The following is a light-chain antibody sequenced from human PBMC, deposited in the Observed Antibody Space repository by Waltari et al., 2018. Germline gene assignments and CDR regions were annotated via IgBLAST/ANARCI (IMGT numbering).Light chain of an antibody. CDR1: SSDVGGYDS. V-gene: IGLV2-14*01. CDR2: DVS. J-gene: IGLJ3*02. Sequence: QSALTQPASVSGSPGQSITISCAGTSSDVGGYDSVSWYQQHPGKAPKLMIYDVSKRPSGVSNRFSGSKSGNTASLTISGLQAEDEADYYCSSYTSSSPWVFGGGTKLTVL. CDR3: SSYTSSSPWV.